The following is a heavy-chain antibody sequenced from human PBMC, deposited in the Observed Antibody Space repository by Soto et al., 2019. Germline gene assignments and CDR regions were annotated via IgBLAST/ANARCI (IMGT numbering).Heavy chain of an antibody. J-gene: IGHJ4*02. Sequence: QVQLVESGGGVVQPGRSLRLSCAASGFTFSSYAMHWVRQAPGKGLEWVAVISYDGSNKYYADSVKGRFTISRDNSNNTLYLQMNSLRAEDTAVYYCARDALRYFDWPIDYWGQGTLVTVSS. V-gene: IGHV3-30-3*01. CDR2: ISYDGSNK. CDR1: GFTFSSYA. D-gene: IGHD3-9*01. CDR3: ARDALRYFDWPIDY.